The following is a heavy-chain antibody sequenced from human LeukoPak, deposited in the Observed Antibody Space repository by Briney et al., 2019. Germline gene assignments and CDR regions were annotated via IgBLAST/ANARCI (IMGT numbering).Heavy chain of an antibody. J-gene: IGHJ4*02. V-gene: IGHV4-59*12. D-gene: IGHD4-23*01. CDR2: IYHSGST. Sequence: SETLFLTCTVSGGSISSYYWSWIRQPPGKGLEWIGYIYHSGSTNYNPSLKSRVTISVDTSKNQFSLKLSSVTAADTAVYYCYGGNSGFDYWGQGTLVTVSS. CDR1: GGSISSYY. CDR3: YGGNSGFDY.